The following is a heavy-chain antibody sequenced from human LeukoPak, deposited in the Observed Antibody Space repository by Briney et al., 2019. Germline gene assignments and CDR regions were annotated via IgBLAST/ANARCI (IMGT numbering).Heavy chain of an antibody. V-gene: IGHV3-21*01. CDR3: ARDLWGSSSSRWFDP. D-gene: IGHD6-6*01. Sequence: GGSLRLSCAASGFTFSSYSMDWVRQAPRKGLEWVSSISSSSSYIYYADSVKGRFTISRDNAKNSLYLQMNSLRAEDTAVYYCARDLWGSSSSRWFDPWGQGTLVTVSS. CDR1: GFTFSSYS. J-gene: IGHJ5*02. CDR2: ISSSSSYI.